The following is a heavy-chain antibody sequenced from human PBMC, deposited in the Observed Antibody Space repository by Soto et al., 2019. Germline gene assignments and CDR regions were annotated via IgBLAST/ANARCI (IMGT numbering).Heavy chain of an antibody. CDR2: IYYSGST. V-gene: IGHV4-59*12. CDR1: GGSISSYY. CDR3: AKEKISTSCCNWFDP. J-gene: IGHJ5*02. D-gene: IGHD2-2*01. Sequence: SETLSLTCTVSGGSISSYYWSWIRQPPGKGLEWIGFIYYSGSTNYNPSLKSRVTISVDTSKNEFSLKLSSVTAADTAVYYCAKEKISTSCCNWFDPWGQGTLVTVSS.